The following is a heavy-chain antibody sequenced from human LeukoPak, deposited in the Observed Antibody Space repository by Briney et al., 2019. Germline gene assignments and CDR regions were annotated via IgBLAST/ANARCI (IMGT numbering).Heavy chain of an antibody. CDR1: GFTFSSYA. D-gene: IGHD3-3*01. V-gene: IGHV3-23*01. Sequence: PGGSLRLSCAASGFTFSSYAMSWVRQAPGKGLEWVSAISGSGGSTYYADSVKGRFTISRDNSKNTLYLQMNSLRAEDTAVYYCAKDGAERITIFGVVITQTHFDYWGQGTLVTVSS. CDR2: ISGSGGST. CDR3: AKDGAERITIFGVVITQTHFDY. J-gene: IGHJ4*02.